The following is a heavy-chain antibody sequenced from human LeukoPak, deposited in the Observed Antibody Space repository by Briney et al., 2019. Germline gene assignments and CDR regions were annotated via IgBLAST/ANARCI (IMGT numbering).Heavy chain of an antibody. CDR3: ARDMTGGIWARATSFDH. Sequence: ASVKVSCKTSGYTFSAFYMHWVRQAPGQGPEWMGWINPDSGGSEYGQKFQGRVTFTSDTPSTTIYMEVRSLKSGDTAVYYCARDMTGGIWARATSFDHWGQGTLVTVSS. J-gene: IGHJ4*02. V-gene: IGHV1-2*02. CDR2: INPDSGGS. D-gene: IGHD1-14*01. CDR1: GYTFSAFY.